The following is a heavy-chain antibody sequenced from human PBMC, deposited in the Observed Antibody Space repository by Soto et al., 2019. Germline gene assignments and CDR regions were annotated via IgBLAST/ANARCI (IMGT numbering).Heavy chain of an antibody. CDR2: ISAYNGNT. Sequence: ASVKVSCKASGYTFTSYGISWVRQAPGQGLEWMGWISAYNGNTNYAQKLQGRVTMTTDTSTSTAYMELRSLRSDDTAVYYCARSRAAAAGTGWFDPWGQGTLVTVPS. V-gene: IGHV1-18*01. CDR1: GYTFTSYG. CDR3: ARSRAAAAGTGWFDP. D-gene: IGHD6-13*01. J-gene: IGHJ5*02.